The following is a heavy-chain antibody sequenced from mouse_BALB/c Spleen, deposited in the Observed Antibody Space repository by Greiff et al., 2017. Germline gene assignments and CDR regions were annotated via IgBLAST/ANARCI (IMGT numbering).Heavy chain of an antibody. Sequence: EVKLMESGGGLVQPKGSLKLSCAASGFTFNTYAMNWVRQAPGKGLEWVARIRSKSNNYATYYADSVKDRFTISRDDSQSMLYLQMNNLKTEDTAMYYCVRHYGSSWFAYWGQGTLVTVSA. D-gene: IGHD1-1*01. CDR2: IRSKSNNYAT. CDR3: VRHYGSSWFAY. CDR1: GFTFNTYA. J-gene: IGHJ3*01. V-gene: IGHV10-1*02.